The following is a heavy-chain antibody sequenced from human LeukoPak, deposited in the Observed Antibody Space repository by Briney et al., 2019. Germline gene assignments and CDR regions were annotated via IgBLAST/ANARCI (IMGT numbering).Heavy chain of an antibody. D-gene: IGHD5-12*01. CDR2: ISSSSNTI. V-gene: IGHV3-48*01. CDR3: ARKSGYARDY. J-gene: IGHJ4*02. CDR1: GFTFSTYT. Sequence: GGSLRLSCASSGFTFSTYTMNWVRQAPGKGLEWVSYISSSSNTIYYADSVRGRFTISRDNAKNSLYLQMNRLRVEDTAVYYCARKSGYARDYWGQGNLVTVSS.